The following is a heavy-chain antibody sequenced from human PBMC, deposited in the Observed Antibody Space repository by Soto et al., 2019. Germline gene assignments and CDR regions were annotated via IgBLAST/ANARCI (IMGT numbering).Heavy chain of an antibody. Sequence: QVQLVQSGAEVKKPGASAKVSCKASGYTFTSYGISCVRHAPGQGLEWMGWISAYNGNTNYGQKLKGGVTMTTNTPTSTNNMELRRLRSDDTAVYYCERGTTVETASYWGQGTLVTVSS. V-gene: IGHV1-18*01. CDR1: GYTFTSYG. CDR2: ISAYNGNT. D-gene: IGHD5-18*01. CDR3: ERGTTVETASY. J-gene: IGHJ4*02.